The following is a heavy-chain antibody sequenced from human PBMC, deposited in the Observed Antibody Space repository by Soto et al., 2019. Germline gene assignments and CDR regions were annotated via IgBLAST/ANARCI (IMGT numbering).Heavy chain of an antibody. CDR1: GFTFSSYG. V-gene: IGHV3-33*01. Sequence: QVQLVESGGGVVQPGRSLRLSCAASGFTFSSYGMHWVRQAPGKGLEWVAVIWYDGSNKYYADSVKGRFTISRDNSKNTLYLQMNSLRAEDTAVYYCARPMAGSIFDAFDIWGQGIMVTVSS. D-gene: IGHD6-19*01. CDR3: ARPMAGSIFDAFDI. CDR2: IWYDGSNK. J-gene: IGHJ3*02.